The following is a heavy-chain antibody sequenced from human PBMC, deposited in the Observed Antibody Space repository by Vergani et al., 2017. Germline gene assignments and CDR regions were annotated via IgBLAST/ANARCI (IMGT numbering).Heavy chain of an antibody. D-gene: IGHD2-21*01. CDR3: ARDGGEYDKDALDV. CDR1: GGSITYGAFY. V-gene: IGHV4-39*02. J-gene: IGHJ3*01. CDR2: IYYSENK. Sequence: QVNLQESGPGLVKPSETLSLTCTVSGGSITYGAFYWGWIRQSPGKGLEWIGSIYYSENKFYNPSLESRVTLSIDTTKNQFSLKLKSVTAADTAVYYCARDGGEYDKDALDVWGQGTKVTVTS.